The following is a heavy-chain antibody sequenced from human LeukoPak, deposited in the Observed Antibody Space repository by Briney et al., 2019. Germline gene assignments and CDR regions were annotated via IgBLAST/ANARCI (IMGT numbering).Heavy chain of an antibody. J-gene: IGHJ3*02. CDR3: ARVDAAAFDI. Sequence: PGGSLRLSCAASGFTFSTYAMHWVRQAPGKGLEFVSAISTNGDITYYANSVKGRSTISRDNSKNTLYLQMNSLRAEDTAVYYCARVDAAAFDIWGQGTMVTVSS. CDR2: ISTNGDIT. V-gene: IGHV3-64*01. D-gene: IGHD6-25*01. CDR1: GFTFSTYA.